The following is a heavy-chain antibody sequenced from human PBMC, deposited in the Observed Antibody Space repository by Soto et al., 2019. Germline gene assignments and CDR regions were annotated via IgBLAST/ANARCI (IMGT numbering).Heavy chain of an antibody. Sequence: QVQLQESGPGLVKPSQTLSLTCTVSGGSISSGGYYWSWIRQHPGKGLEWIGYIYYSGSTYDNPSLQSRVTISVGTSKNQFSLKLSSVTAADTAVYYCARGRPTRGRFVVLRGVDYFDYRGQGTLVTVSS. CDR1: GGSISSGGYY. J-gene: IGHJ4*02. CDR3: ARGRPTRGRFVVLRGVDYFDY. D-gene: IGHD3-3*01. CDR2: IYYSGST. V-gene: IGHV4-31*03.